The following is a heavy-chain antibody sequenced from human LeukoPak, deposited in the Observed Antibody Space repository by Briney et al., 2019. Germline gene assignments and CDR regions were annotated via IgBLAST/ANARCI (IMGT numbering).Heavy chain of an antibody. V-gene: IGHV4-59*01. D-gene: IGHD1-1*01. Sequence: SETLSLTCTASGGSISSYYWSWIRQPPGKGLEWIGHIYGSGSTNYNPSLKSRVTLSVDTSKNQFSLKLSSVTAADTAVYYCARGGTSGTHLNWFDPWGQGTLVTVSS. CDR3: ARGGTSGTHLNWFDP. CDR2: IYGSGST. J-gene: IGHJ5*02. CDR1: GGSISSYY.